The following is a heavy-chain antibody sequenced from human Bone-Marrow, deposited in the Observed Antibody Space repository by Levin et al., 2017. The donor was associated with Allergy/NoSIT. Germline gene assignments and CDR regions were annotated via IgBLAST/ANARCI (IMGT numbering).Heavy chain of an antibody. D-gene: IGHD3-3*01. V-gene: IGHV4-61*01. Sequence: SQTLSLTCTVSGGPVSRGSYYWSWIRQPPGKGLEWIGYIYYSGSTNYNPSLKSRVTISVDTSKNQFSLKLSSVTAADTAVYYCARRVTIFGVVNANSYYFDYWGQGTLVTVSS. J-gene: IGHJ4*02. CDR3: ARRVTIFGVVNANSYYFDY. CDR2: IYYSGST. CDR1: GGPVSRGSYY.